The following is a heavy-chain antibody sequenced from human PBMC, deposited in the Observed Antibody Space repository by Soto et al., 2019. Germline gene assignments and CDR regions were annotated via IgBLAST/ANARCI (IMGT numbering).Heavy chain of an antibody. CDR3: AKVRGYSYGTDDY. Sequence: GGPRRLSCATSGFTLSSDSMNWVRQGPGNGFEWVATLSASGGSTNYAGSVKGRFTVSRDNPKNTLFLQMNSLRAEDTSVYYCAKVRGYSYGTDDYWGQGTLVTVFS. CDR2: LSASGGST. D-gene: IGHD5-18*01. J-gene: IGHJ4*02. CDR1: GFTLSSDS. V-gene: IGHV3-23*01.